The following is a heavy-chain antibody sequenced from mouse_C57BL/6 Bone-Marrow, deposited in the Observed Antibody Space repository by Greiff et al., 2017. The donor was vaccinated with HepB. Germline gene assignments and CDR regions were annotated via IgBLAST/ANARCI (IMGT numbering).Heavy chain of an antibody. CDR1: GFTFSDYY. J-gene: IGHJ4*01. Sequence: EVKLMESAGGLVQPGSSMKLSCTASGFTFSDYYMAWVRQVPEKGLEWVANINYDGSSTYYLDSLKSRFIISRDNAKNILYLQMSSLKSEDTATYYCARGGNYYSSSYEAMDYWGQGTSVTVSS. CDR2: INYDGSST. V-gene: IGHV5-16*01. D-gene: IGHD1-1*01. CDR3: ARGGNYYSSSYEAMDY.